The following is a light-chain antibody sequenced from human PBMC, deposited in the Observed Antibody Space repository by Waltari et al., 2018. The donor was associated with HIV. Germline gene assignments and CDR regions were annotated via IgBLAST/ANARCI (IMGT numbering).Light chain of an antibody. CDR1: QSVSSN. J-gene: IGKJ1*01. CDR2: GAI. CDR3: QQYHDWPT. Sequence: IVMTQSPAALSVSPGGSVTLSCRASQSVSSNVAWYQQKPGQPVGLLIYGAITRATGVPGRLSCSGSGTAFTLSIDGLQSDDFGLYYCQQYHDWPTFGQGTKVEI. V-gene: IGKV3-15*01.